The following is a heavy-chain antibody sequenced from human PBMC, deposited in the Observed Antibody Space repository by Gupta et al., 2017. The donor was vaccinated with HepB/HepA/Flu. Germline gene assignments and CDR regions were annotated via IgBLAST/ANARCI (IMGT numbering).Heavy chain of an antibody. CDR1: GFSYNTFP. Sequence: ELHLLESGGALVQPGGSQRLSCAASGFSYNTFPMTWVRQAPGKGLEWVSTISAGGDNTYYADSVRGRFTISRDNSKNTLYLQLNSLRVEDTAIYYCSKGGGGNYGGALDVWGQGTVVTVSS. D-gene: IGHD4-23*01. CDR2: ISAGGDNT. J-gene: IGHJ3*01. V-gene: IGHV3-23*01. CDR3: SKGGGGNYGGALDV.